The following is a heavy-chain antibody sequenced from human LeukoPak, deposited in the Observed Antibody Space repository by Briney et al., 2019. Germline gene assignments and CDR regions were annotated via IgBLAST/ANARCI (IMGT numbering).Heavy chain of an antibody. CDR2: ISYDGSNK. V-gene: IGHV3-30*18. J-gene: IGHJ4*02. CDR3: AKDTQRYYDSSGYNDY. D-gene: IGHD3-22*01. Sequence: QAGGSLRLSCAASGFTFSSYGMHWVRQAPGKGLEWVAVISYDGSNKYYADSVKGRFTISRDNSKNTLYLQMNSLRAEDTAVYYCAKDTQRYYDSSGYNDYWGQGTLVTVSS. CDR1: GFTFSSYG.